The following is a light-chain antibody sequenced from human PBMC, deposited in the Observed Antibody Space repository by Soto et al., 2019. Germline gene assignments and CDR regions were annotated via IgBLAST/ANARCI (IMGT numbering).Light chain of an antibody. CDR2: WAS. Sequence: DIVMTQSPDSLAVSLGERATIHCKSSQSVLYSSNNKNYLAWYQQKPGQPPKLLIYWASTRESGVPDRFSGNGSGTDFTLTISSLQAEDVAVYYCQQYYSTPITFGQGTRLEIK. CDR1: QSVLYSSNNKNY. V-gene: IGKV4-1*01. J-gene: IGKJ5*01. CDR3: QQYYSTPIT.